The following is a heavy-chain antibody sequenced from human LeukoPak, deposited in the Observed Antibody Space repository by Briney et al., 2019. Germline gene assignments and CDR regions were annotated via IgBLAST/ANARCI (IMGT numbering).Heavy chain of an antibody. D-gene: IGHD1-1*01. Sequence: ASVKVSCKASGYTFSSYGIGWVRQAPGQGLEWMGWSSTYDGNTKYAENFRDRVTMTTDTSSSTAYMDLWCLRSDDTAVYFCARESNWAYYFDYWGQGTLLTVSS. CDR2: SSTYDGNT. J-gene: IGHJ4*02. CDR3: ARESNWAYYFDY. V-gene: IGHV1-18*01. CDR1: GYTFSSYG.